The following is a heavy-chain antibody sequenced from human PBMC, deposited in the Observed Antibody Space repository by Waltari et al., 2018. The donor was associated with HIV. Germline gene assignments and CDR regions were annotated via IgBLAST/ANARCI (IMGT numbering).Heavy chain of an antibody. CDR3: AREPSLTTAYDY. D-gene: IGHD4-17*01. V-gene: IGHV1-2*02. CDR1: GYTFTGYY. J-gene: IGHJ4*02. CDR2: INPNSGGT. Sequence: QVQLVQSGAGVKKPGASVKVSCKASGYTFTGYYMHWVRQAPGQGLEWMGWINPNSGGTNYAQKFQGRVTMTRDTSISTAYMELTRLRSGDTAVYYCAREPSLTTAYDYWGQGTLVTVSS.